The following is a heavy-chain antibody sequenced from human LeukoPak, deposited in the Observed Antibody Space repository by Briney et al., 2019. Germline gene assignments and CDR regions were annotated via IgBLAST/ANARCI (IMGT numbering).Heavy chain of an antibody. CDR2: IYPRDGST. V-gene: IGHV1-46*01. CDR1: GYTFTSNY. J-gene: IGHJ4*02. CDR3: ARDQEGFDY. Sequence: ASVKVSCKASGYTFTSNYIHWVRQAPGQGLEWMVMIYPRDGSTSYAQKFQGRVTVARDTSTSTVHMELSGLRSEDTAVYYCARDQEGFDYWGQGTLVTVSS.